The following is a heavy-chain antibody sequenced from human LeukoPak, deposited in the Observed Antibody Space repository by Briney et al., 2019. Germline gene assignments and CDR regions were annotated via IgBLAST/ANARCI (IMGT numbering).Heavy chain of an antibody. Sequence: ASVKVSCKASGYTFTSYGISWVRQAPGQGIEWMGWISAYNGNTNYAQKLQGRVTMTTDTSTSTAYMELRSLRSDDTAVYYCARGLNYDFWSGYYLDYWGQGTLVTVSS. J-gene: IGHJ4*02. D-gene: IGHD3-3*01. CDR3: ARGLNYDFWSGYYLDY. CDR1: GYTFTSYG. CDR2: ISAYNGNT. V-gene: IGHV1-18*01.